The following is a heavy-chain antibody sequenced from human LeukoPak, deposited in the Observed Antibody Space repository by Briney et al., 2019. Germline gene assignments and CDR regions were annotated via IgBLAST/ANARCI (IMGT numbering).Heavy chain of an antibody. CDR2: IIPIFGTA. CDR3: ASGGSGYRSSTSCYSRYGMDV. J-gene: IGHJ6*04. CDR1: GGTFSSYA. Sequence: ASVKVSCKASGGTFSSYAISWVRQAPGQGLEWMGGIIPIFGTANYAQKFQDRVTITADKSTSTAYMELSSLRSEDTAVYYCASGGSGYRSSTSCYSRYGMDVWGKGTTVTVSS. V-gene: IGHV1-69*06. D-gene: IGHD2-2*02.